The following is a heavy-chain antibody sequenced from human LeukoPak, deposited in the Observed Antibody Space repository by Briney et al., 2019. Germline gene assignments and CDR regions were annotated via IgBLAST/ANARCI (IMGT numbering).Heavy chain of an antibody. V-gene: IGHV3-23*01. D-gene: IGHD4-17*01. CDR3: AKPSYGDPLDAFDI. CDR1: GFTFSSYA. CDR2: ISDRSDKT. J-gene: IGHJ3*02. Sequence: GGSLRLSCAASGFTFSSYAMNWVRQAPGKGLEWVSTISDRSDKTYYADSVRGRFTISRDNSKNTLFLQMNSLRAEDTAVYYCAKPSYGDPLDAFDIWGQGTMVTVSS.